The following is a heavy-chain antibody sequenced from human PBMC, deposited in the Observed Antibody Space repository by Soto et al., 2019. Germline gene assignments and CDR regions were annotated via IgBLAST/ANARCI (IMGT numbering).Heavy chain of an antibody. CDR3: ARDYFWGGPYYYYGMDV. CDR2: RWYDGSNK. V-gene: IGHV3-33*01. D-gene: IGHD3-3*01. CDR1: GFTFSSYG. J-gene: IGHJ6*02. Sequence: QVQLVESGGGVVQPGRSLRLSCAASGFTFSSYGMHWVRQAPGKGLEWVAGRWYDGSNKYYAASVQGRFTISRDNSKNSLYLQMNRLGADDTAVYYCARDYFWGGPYYYYGMDVWGQGTTVTVSS.